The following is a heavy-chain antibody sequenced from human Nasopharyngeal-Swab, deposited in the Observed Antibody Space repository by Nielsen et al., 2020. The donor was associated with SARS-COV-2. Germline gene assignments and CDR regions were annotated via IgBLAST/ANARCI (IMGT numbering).Heavy chain of an antibody. J-gene: IGHJ6*03. V-gene: IGHV4-39*07. Sequence: WIRQPPGKGLEWIGSIYDSGRTYYNPSLKGRVTISVDTSKNQFSLNLSSVTAADTAVYYCARVVMVRGVSYYYYMDVWGKGTTVTVSS. CDR3: ARVVMVRGVSYYYYMDV. D-gene: IGHD3-10*01. CDR2: IYDSGRT.